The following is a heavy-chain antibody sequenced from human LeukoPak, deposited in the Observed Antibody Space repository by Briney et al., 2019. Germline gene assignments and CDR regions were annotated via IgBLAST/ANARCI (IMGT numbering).Heavy chain of an antibody. J-gene: IGHJ5*02. CDR1: GFTFSTYS. D-gene: IGHD3-16*02. V-gene: IGHV3-21*01. CDR2: ISSSSSYI. CDR3: ARDSYRFYVWGSYRSGWFDP. Sequence: GGSLRLSCVDSGFTFSTYSMNWVRQAPGKGLEWVSSISSSSSYIYYGDSVKGRFTISRDNAKNSLYLQMNSLRAEDTAVYYCARDSYRFYVWGSYRSGWFDPWGQGTLVTVSS.